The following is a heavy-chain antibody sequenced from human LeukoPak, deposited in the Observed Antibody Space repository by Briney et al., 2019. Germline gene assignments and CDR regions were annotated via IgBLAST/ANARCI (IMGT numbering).Heavy chain of an antibody. V-gene: IGHV3-9*01. D-gene: IGHD2-2*01. J-gene: IGHJ4*02. CDR2: ISWNSGSI. Sequence: GGSLRLSCAASGFTFDDYAMHWVRQAPGKGLEWVSGISWNSGSIGYADSVKGQFTISRDNAKNSLYLQMNSLRAEDTALYYCAKDSQPSSTSCLDYWGQGTLVTVSS. CDR3: AKDSQPSSTSCLDY. CDR1: GFTFDDYA.